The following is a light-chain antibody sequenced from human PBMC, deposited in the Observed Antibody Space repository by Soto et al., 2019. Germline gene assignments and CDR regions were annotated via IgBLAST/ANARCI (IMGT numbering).Light chain of an antibody. CDR1: SSDVGSYNL. V-gene: IGLV2-23*02. CDR2: EVS. CDR3: CSYAGSYIYV. J-gene: IGLJ1*01. Sequence: QSVLTQPASVSGSPGQSITISCTGTSSDVGSYNLVSWYQQHPGKAPKLMIYEVSKRPSGVSNRFSGSKSGNTASLTISGLQAEDEADYYCCSYAGSYIYVFGTGTKVTVL.